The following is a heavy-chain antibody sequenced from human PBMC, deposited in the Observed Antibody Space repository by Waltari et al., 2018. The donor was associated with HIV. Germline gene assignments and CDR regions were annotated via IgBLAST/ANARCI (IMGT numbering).Heavy chain of an antibody. CDR3: ARGRGDSSSWYFDF. CDR1: GFTFSHFW. Sequence: EVQLVESGGRMVQPGGSLRLSCAASGFTFSHFWMTWVRQAPGKGLEWVANIKQDGSEKYYVDSVKGRFTISRDNAKNSLYLQMNSLRGEDTSVYYCARGRGDSSSWYFDFWGQGTLVTVSS. CDR2: IKQDGSEK. D-gene: IGHD6-13*01. V-gene: IGHV3-7*04. J-gene: IGHJ4*02.